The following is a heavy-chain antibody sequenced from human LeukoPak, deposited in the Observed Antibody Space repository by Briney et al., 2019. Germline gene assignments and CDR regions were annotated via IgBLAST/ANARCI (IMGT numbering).Heavy chain of an antibody. Sequence: PSETLSLTCAVYGGSFSGYYWSWIRQPPGKGLEWIGEINHSGSTNYNPSLKSRVTISVDTSKNQFSLKLSSVTAADMAVYYCARTAQWLVSYNWFDPWGQGTLVTVSS. D-gene: IGHD6-19*01. J-gene: IGHJ5*02. CDR2: INHSGST. CDR3: ARTAQWLVSYNWFDP. V-gene: IGHV4-34*01. CDR1: GGSFSGYY.